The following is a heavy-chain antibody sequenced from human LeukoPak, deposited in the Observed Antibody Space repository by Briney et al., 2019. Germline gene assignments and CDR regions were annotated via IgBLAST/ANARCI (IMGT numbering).Heavy chain of an antibody. CDR3: ARSPAMGPPFDY. CDR1: GYTVTSYY. J-gene: IGHJ4*02. CDR2: INPSGGST. Sequence: ASVKVSCKAAGYTVTSYYMHWVGQAPGQGLECRGIINPSGGSTSYAQKFQGRVNMTRHTSTSTVYMELRRLRSEDTAVYHCARSPAMGPPFDYWGKGTLVTVSS. V-gene: IGHV1-46*01.